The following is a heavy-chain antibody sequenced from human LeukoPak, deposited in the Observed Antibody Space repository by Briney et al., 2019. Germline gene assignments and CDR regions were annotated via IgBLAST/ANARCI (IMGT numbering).Heavy chain of an antibody. CDR3: AKSVHQLVFFDALDI. Sequence: GGSLRLSCAASGFTFSTYAMTWVRQAPGKGLEWVSVISGGGDSTYYADSVKGRFTISRDKDKNTLLLQMNSLRAEDTAVYYCAKSVHQLVFFDALDIWGQGTVVIVSS. D-gene: IGHD6-13*01. J-gene: IGHJ3*02. CDR2: ISGGGDST. V-gene: IGHV3-23*01. CDR1: GFTFSTYA.